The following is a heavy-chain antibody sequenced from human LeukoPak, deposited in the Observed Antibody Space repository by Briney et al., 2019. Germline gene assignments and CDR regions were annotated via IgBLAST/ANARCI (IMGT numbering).Heavy chain of an antibody. CDR3: AKNRVPAAIRGYYFDY. V-gene: IGHV3-30*02. CDR2: IRYDGSNK. J-gene: IGHJ4*02. CDR1: GFTFSSYA. Sequence: GGSLRLSCAASGFTFSSYAMHWVRQTPGKGLEWVAFIRYDGSNKDYAESVKGRFTISRDNSKNTLYLQMNSLRAEDTAVYYCAKNRVPAAIRGYYFDYWGQGTLVTVSS. D-gene: IGHD2-2*01.